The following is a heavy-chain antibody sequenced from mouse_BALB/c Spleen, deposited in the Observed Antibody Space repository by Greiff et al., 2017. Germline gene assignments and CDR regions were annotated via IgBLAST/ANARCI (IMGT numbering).Heavy chain of an antibody. V-gene: IGHV1S56*01. CDR2: IYPGNVNT. D-gene: IGHD1-1*01. Sequence: QVQLKESGPELVKPGASVRISCKASGYTFTSYYIHWVKQRPGQGLEWIGWIYPGNVNTKYNEKFKGKATLTADKSSSTAYMQLSSLTSEDSAVYFCASGGSSYYFDYGGQGTTLTVSS. CDR3: ASGGSSYYFDY. CDR1: GYTFTSYY. J-gene: IGHJ2*01.